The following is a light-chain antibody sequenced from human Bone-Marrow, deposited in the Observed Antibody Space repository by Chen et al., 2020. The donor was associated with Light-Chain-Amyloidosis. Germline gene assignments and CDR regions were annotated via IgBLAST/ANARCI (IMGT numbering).Light chain of an antibody. V-gene: IGLV3-21*02. Sequence: SYVLTQPSSVSEAPGQTATIACGGNNIGSTSVHWYQQTPGQAPLLVVYDDSDRPSGIPERLSVSNSGNTATLTISRVESGDEADYYCQVWDRSSDRLVFGGGTKLTVL. CDR2: DDS. CDR1: NIGSTS. CDR3: QVWDRSSDRLV. J-gene: IGLJ3*02.